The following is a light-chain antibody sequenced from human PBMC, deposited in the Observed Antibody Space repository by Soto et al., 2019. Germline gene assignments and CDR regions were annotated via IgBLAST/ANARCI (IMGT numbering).Light chain of an antibody. J-gene: IGKJ5*01. Sequence: EIVLTQSPGTLSLSPGERATLSCRASQSISSGHLAWYQQKPGQAPRLLIYGVSSRATGIPDRFSGSGSGTDFNLTISRLEPEDFAAYSCQQYDRPPTFGQGTRLEIK. CDR3: QQYDRPPT. CDR1: QSISSGH. CDR2: GVS. V-gene: IGKV3-20*01.